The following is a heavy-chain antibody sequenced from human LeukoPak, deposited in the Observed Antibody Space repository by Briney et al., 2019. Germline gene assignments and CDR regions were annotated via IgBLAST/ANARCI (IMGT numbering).Heavy chain of an antibody. CDR3: ARDRQVHTSVDSVEY. CDR1: GFIFSDYY. J-gene: IGHJ4*02. Sequence: PGGSLRLSCAASGFIFSDYYMSWIRQVPGKGLEWVSYTSSSGGATYYAGFVKGQFTVSRDNAQNSLSLQMNSLRVEDTAVYYCARDRQVHTSVDSVEYWGQGALVTVSS. D-gene: IGHD5-12*01. V-gene: IGHV3-11*01. CDR2: TSSSGGAT.